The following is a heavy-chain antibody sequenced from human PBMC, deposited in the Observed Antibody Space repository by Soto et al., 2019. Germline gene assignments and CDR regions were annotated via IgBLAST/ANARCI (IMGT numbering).Heavy chain of an antibody. Sequence: DVQLLESGGGLVQPGGSLRFSCAAPGINFLTYAMAWVRQAPGKGLEWVSVISSSGITYYADSVKGRFTISRDISNSTLFLQMNSLRVEDTAVYYCTKRGTSIWYMDYFDYWGRGSRVTVSS. CDR1: GINFLTYA. CDR2: ISSSGIT. V-gene: IGHV3-23*01. D-gene: IGHD3-3*02. CDR3: TKRGTSIWYMDYFDY. J-gene: IGHJ4*02.